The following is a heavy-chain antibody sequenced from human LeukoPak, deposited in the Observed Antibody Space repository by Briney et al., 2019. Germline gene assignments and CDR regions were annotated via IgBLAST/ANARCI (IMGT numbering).Heavy chain of an antibody. CDR1: GYNFTSYD. CDR2: MNPNSGDT. V-gene: IGHV1-8*03. D-gene: IGHD4-17*01. J-gene: IGHJ6*03. CDR3: AKTVTTIRYYYHYMDV. Sequence: GASVKVSCKASGYNFTSYDINWVRQATGQGLEWMGWMNPNSGDTVYAQRFQGRVTITRNTSISTAYMELNSLRPEDTAVYYCAKTVTTIRYYYHYMDVWGKGTTVTVSS.